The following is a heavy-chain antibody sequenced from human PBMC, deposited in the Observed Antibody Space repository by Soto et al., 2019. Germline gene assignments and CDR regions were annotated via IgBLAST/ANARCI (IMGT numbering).Heavy chain of an antibody. CDR3: IAEPEWKVHWRDY. D-gene: IGHD3-3*01. CDR1: GYSFTRKW. V-gene: IGHV5-10-1*01. CDR2: IDPTDSYT. Sequence: PGESLKISCKASGYSFTRKWISWVRQMPGKGLEWMGRIDPTDSYTNYSPSFQGHVTISVDKSSSTAYVQWSSLKSEDTAVYYCIAEPEWKVHWRDYWGQGTLVTVSS. J-gene: IGHJ4*02.